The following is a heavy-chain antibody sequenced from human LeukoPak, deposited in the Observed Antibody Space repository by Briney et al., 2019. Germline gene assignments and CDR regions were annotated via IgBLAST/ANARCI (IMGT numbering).Heavy chain of an antibody. CDR1: GFTVSSNY. CDR2: IYSGGST. J-gene: IGHJ3*02. V-gene: IGHV3-53*01. Sequence: GGSLRLSCAASGFTVSSNYMSWVRQAPGKGLEWVSVIYSGGSTYYADSVKGRFTISRDNSKNTLYLQMNSLRAEDTAVYYCARDATWDGPYDAFDIWGQGTMVTVSS. D-gene: IGHD2-15*01. CDR3: ARDATWDGPYDAFDI.